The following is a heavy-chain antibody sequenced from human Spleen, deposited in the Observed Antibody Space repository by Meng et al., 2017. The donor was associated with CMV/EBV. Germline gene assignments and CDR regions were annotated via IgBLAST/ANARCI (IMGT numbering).Heavy chain of an antibody. Sequence: SETLSLTCTVSGGSISSSSYYWGWIRQPPGKGLEWIGSIYYNGNTYYNPSLKSRFTISVGTSMNQFSLKLNSVTAADTAVYYCARDVFGYTGAYGSWGQGMLVTVSS. CDR2: IYYNGNT. D-gene: IGHD1-26*01. CDR3: ARDVFGYTGAYGS. J-gene: IGHJ4*02. V-gene: IGHV4-39*07. CDR1: GGSISSSSYY.